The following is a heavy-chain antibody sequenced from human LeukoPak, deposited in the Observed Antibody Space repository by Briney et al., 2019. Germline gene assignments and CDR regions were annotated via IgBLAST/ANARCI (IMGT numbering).Heavy chain of an antibody. CDR2: ISYDGSNK. CDR3: AKGLPYHYESGNYFGRSY. Sequence: PGGSLRLSCAVSGFTFSSYDLHWVRQAPGKGLEWVAVISYDGSNKYYADSVKGRFTITRDNSKKTLYLQMSSLSPEDSAMYYCAKGLPYHYESGNYFGRSYWGQGTLVTVSS. CDR1: GFTFSSYD. J-gene: IGHJ4*02. D-gene: IGHD3-10*01. V-gene: IGHV3-30*18.